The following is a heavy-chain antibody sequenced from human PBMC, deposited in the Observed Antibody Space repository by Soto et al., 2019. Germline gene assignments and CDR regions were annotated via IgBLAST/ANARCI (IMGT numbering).Heavy chain of an antibody. J-gene: IGHJ6*02. CDR3: ERDRKGGFVMDV. CDR1: GDSVSSNSAA. Sequence: SETLSLTCAISGDSVSSNSAAWNWIRQSPSRGLEWLGRTYYRSKWYNDYAVSVKGRISINPDTSKNLFSLQLNSVTPEDTAVYYCERDRKGGFVMDVWGQGTTVTVSS. V-gene: IGHV6-1*01. D-gene: IGHD3-16*01. CDR2: TYYRSKWYN.